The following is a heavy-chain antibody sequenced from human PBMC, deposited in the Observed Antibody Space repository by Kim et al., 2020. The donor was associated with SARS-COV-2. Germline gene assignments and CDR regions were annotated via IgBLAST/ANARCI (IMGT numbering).Heavy chain of an antibody. CDR3: ARHGKLGPWFDY. V-gene: IGHV4-59*08. J-gene: IGHJ4*02. Sequence: NYNPSLKSRVTISVDTSKNQFSLKLSSVTAADTAVYYCARHGKLGPWFDYWGQGTLVTVSS. D-gene: IGHD6-13*01.